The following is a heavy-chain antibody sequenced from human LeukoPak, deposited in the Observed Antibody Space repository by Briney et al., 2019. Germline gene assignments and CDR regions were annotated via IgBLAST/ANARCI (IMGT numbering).Heavy chain of an antibody. CDR3: ARAYSSSRGRAFDI. Sequence: KPSETLSLTCTVSGGSISSYYWSWIRQPPGKGLEWIGYIYYSGSTNYNPSLKSRVTISVDTSKNQFSLKLSSVTAADTAVYYCARAYSSSRGRAFDIWGQGTMVTVSS. J-gene: IGHJ3*02. CDR1: GGSISSYY. CDR2: IYYSGST. V-gene: IGHV4-59*01. D-gene: IGHD6-6*01.